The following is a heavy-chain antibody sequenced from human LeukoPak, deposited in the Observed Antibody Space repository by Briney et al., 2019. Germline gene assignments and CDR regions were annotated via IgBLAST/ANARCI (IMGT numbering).Heavy chain of an antibody. CDR3: AKDAYDAPGIGNY. CDR2: ISGSGGST. V-gene: IGHV3-23*01. Sequence: GGSLRLSCAASGFTFSSYAMSWVRQAPGKGLEWVSAISGSGGSTYYADSVKGRFTISRANSKNTLYLQMNSLRAEDTSVYYCAKDAYDAPGIGNYWGQGTLVTVSS. CDR1: GFTFSSYA. D-gene: IGHD3-16*01. J-gene: IGHJ4*02.